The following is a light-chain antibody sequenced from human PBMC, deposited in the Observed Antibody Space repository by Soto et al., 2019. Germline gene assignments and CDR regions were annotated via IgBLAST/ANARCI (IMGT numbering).Light chain of an antibody. CDR3: QQGDSLPLT. Sequence: DIQMTQSPSSVSASDGDRVTITCRASQGVGSWLAWYQQKPGEALKLLIYRISNLQSGVPSRFSGSGSGTDFTLTISSLQPEDFATYYCQQGDSLPLTFGGGTKVELK. V-gene: IGKV1-12*01. J-gene: IGKJ4*01. CDR1: QGVGSW. CDR2: RIS.